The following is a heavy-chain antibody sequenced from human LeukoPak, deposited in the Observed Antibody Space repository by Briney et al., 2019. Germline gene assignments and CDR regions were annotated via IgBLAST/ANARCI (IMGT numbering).Heavy chain of an antibody. J-gene: IGHJ4*02. CDR2: TYYRSKWYN. V-gene: IGHV6-1*01. D-gene: IGHD6-13*01. CDR1: RDSVSSNSAA. CDR3: ARGVVRLYSSSWYLDY. Sequence: SQTLSLTCAISRDSVSSNSAAWNWIRQSPSRGLEWLGRTYYRSKWYNDYAVSVKSRITINPDTSKNQFSLQLNSVTPEDTAVYYCARGVVRLYSSSWYLDYWGQGTLVTVSS.